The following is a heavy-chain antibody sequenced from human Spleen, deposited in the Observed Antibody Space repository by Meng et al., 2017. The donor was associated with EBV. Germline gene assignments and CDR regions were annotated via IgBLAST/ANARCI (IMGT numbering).Heavy chain of an antibody. D-gene: IGHD5-24*01. CDR1: DGSISSSNW. CDR2: MYHSGPS. J-gene: IGHJ4*02. Sequence: PRQASGPVRVKASGTLSLSWNSSDGSISSSNWWSWVRQPPGKGLEWIGEMYHSGPSDYNPSLKSRVTISVDKSKNQFSLRLTSVTAADTAVYYCARDHSGKMATISSGFELWGQGILVTVSS. V-gene: IGHV4-4*02. CDR3: ARDHSGKMATISSGFEL.